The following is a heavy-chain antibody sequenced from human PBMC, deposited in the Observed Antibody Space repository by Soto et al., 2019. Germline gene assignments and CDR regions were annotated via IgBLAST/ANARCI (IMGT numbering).Heavy chain of an antibody. Sequence: GESLKISCKGSGYSFTSYWIGWVRQMPGKGLEWMGIIYPGDSDTRYSPSFQGQVTISADKSISTAYLQWSSLKASDTAMYYCARHHVLLWFGESPPAFDIWGQGTMVTVSS. CDR1: GYSFTSYW. V-gene: IGHV5-51*01. D-gene: IGHD3-10*01. CDR2: IYPGDSDT. J-gene: IGHJ3*02. CDR3: ARHHVLLWFGESPPAFDI.